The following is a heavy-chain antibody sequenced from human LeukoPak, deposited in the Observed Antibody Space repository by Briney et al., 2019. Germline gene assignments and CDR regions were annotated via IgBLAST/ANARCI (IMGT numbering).Heavy chain of an antibody. CDR3: ASQLTIFGVVIISSDGYYFDY. CDR2: IIPILGIA. Sequence: SVKVSCKASGGTFSSYAISWVRQAPGQGLEWMGRIIPILGIANYAQKFQGRVAITADKSTSTAYMELSSLRSEDTAVYYCASQLTIFGVVIISSDGYYFDYWGQGTLVTVSS. CDR1: GGTFSSYA. D-gene: IGHD3-3*01. J-gene: IGHJ4*02. V-gene: IGHV1-69*04.